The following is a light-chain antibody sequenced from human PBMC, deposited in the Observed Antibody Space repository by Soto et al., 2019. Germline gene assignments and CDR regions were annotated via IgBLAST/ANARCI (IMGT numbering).Light chain of an antibody. CDR3: SSYTTSSTRV. J-gene: IGLJ1*01. Sequence: QSALTQPASVSGSPGQSIAISCTGSSSDIGIYKYVSWYQQHPGKVPKLIIYEFTNRPSGVSNRFSGSKSGNTASLTISGLQAEDEADYYCSSYTTSSTRVFGTGTKVTVL. CDR1: SSDIGIYKY. V-gene: IGLV2-14*01. CDR2: EFT.